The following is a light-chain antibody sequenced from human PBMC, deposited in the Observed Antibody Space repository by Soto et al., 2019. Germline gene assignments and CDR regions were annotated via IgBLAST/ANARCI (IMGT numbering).Light chain of an antibody. CDR3: CSYAGSFTYV. Sequence: QSVLTQPRSVSGSPGQSVTISCTGTSSDVGGYKYVSWYQQHPGKAPKLMISDVSKRPSGVPDRFSGSKSGNTASLTISGLQAEDEADYYCCSYAGSFTYVFGGGTKLTVL. CDR2: DVS. J-gene: IGLJ2*01. CDR1: SSDVGGYKY. V-gene: IGLV2-11*01.